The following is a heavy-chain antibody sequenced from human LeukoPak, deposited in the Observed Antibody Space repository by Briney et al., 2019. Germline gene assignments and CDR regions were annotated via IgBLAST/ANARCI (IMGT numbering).Heavy chain of an antibody. D-gene: IGHD3-22*01. J-gene: IGHJ4*02. Sequence: GGSLLLSCAASGFTFSSYEMNWVRRAPGKGLEWVSYISSSGSTIYYADSVKGRFTISRDNAKNSLYLQMNSLRAEDTAVYYCARKYYYDSSGFDYWGQGTLVTVSS. CDR1: GFTFSSYE. CDR3: ARKYYYDSSGFDY. V-gene: IGHV3-48*03. CDR2: ISSSGSTI.